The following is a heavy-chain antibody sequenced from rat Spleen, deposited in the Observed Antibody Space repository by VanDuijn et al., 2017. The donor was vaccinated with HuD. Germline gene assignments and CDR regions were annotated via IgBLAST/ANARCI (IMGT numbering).Heavy chain of an antibody. V-gene: IGHV5S13*01. CDR2: ISTGGGNA. D-gene: IGHD1-2*01. J-gene: IGHJ3*01. CDR1: GFTFRNFD. Sequence: EVQVVESGGGLVQPGRSLKLSCAASGFTFRNFDMAWVRQAPTKGLEWVASISTGGGNAYYRDSVKGRFTISRNNAKNALYLQRDSLRSEDTATYYCARQDSSYFLYNWFTYWGQGTLVTVSS. CDR3: ARQDSSYFLYNWFTY.